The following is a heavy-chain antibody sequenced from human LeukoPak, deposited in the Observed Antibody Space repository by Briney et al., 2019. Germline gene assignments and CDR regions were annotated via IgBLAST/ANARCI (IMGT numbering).Heavy chain of an antibody. J-gene: IGHJ5*02. CDR2: ISAYNGNT. Sequence: ASVKASCKASGYTFTSYGISWVRQAPGQGLEWMGWISAYNGNTNYAQKLQGRVTMTTDTSTSTAYMELRSLRSDDTAVYYCARDRDHLEPLHWFDPWGQGTLVTVSS. CDR1: GYTFTSYG. CDR3: ARDRDHLEPLHWFDP. D-gene: IGHD3-3*01. V-gene: IGHV1-18*01.